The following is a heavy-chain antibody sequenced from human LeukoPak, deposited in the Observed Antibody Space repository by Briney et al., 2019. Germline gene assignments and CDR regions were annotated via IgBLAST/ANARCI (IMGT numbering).Heavy chain of an antibody. D-gene: IGHD6-6*01. CDR3: TIESPRMSSV. CDR2: FDPKNGET. Sequence: ASGKVSWKVSGHTLTQFSIHWVRQTPEKGIQWLGSFDPKNGETLYVQKFQDRVTMTADTSIDTAYMVLSSLRSEDTALYYCTIESPRMSSVWGQGTTVTVSS. CDR1: GHTLTQFS. V-gene: IGHV1-24*01. J-gene: IGHJ6*02.